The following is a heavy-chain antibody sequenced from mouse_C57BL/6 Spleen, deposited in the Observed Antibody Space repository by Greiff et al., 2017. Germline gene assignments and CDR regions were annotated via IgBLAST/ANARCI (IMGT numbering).Heavy chain of an antibody. CDR3: ARFPLYYYGSSRYFDV. CDR1: GYTFTGYW. D-gene: IGHD1-1*01. V-gene: IGHV1-9*01. CDR2: ILPGSGST. Sequence: QVQLQQSGAELMKPGASVKLSCKATGYTFTGYWIEWVKQRPGHGLEWIGEILPGSGSTNYNEKFKGKATFTADTSSNNAYIQLSSLTTEDSAIYYCARFPLYYYGSSRYFDVWGTGTTVTVSS. J-gene: IGHJ1*03.